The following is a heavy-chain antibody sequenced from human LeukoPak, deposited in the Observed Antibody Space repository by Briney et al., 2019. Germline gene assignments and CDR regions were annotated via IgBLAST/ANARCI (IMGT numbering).Heavy chain of an antibody. CDR2: INPSGGST. CDR3: ARDSLYGVVDY. D-gene: IGHD4-17*01. J-gene: IGHJ4*02. V-gene: IGHV1-46*01. Sequence: ASVKVSCKASGYTFTSYYIHWVRQAPGQGLEWMGIINPSGGSTSYAQKFQGRVTMTRDTSTSTVYMYLSSLRSEDAAVYYCARDSLYGVVDYWGQGTLVTVSS. CDR1: GYTFTSYY.